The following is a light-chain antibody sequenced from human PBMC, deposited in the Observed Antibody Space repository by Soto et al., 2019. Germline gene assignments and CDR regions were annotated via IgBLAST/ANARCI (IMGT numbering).Light chain of an antibody. V-gene: IGKV4-1*01. J-gene: IGKJ1*01. CDR2: WAS. CDR1: QSVLYSSNNKNY. CDR3: QQWT. Sequence: DIVMTQSPDSLAVSLGERATINCKSSQSVLYSSNNKNYLAWYQQKPGQPPKLLIYWASTRESGVPDRFSGSGSGTEFTLTISSLQPDDFATYYCQQWTFGQGTKVDI.